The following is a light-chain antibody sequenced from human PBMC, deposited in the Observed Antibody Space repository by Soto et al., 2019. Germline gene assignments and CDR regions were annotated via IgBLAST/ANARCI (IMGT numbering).Light chain of an antibody. CDR2: RAS. CDR1: QSVPGNY. V-gene: IGKV3-20*01. J-gene: IGKJ1*01. CDR3: QQYTSPPWT. Sequence: PGDRATLSCRASQSVPGNYLAWLQQRPGQAPRLLIHRASSRATGIPDRFSGSGSGTDFTLTITRLEPEDFAVYYCQQYTSPPWTLGQGTKVEIK.